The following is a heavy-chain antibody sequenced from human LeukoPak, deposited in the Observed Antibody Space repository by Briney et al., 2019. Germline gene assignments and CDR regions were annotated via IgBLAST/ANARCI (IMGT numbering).Heavy chain of an antibody. J-gene: IGHJ4*02. CDR1: GFTFSSYG. Sequence: PGRSLRLSCAVSGFTFSSYGMHWVRQAPGKGLEWVAVIWYDGSNKYYTDSVKGRFTISRDNSKNTLYLQMNSLRVEDTAVYYCARGRPHGNDYWGQGTLVTVSS. CDR2: IWYDGSNK. CDR3: ARGRPHGNDY. V-gene: IGHV3-33*01. D-gene: IGHD4-23*01.